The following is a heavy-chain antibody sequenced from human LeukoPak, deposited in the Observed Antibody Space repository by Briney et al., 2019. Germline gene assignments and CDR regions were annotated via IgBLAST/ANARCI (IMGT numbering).Heavy chain of an antibody. J-gene: IGHJ4*02. Sequence: GGSLRVSCAASRVTFRNAAMNWVCHGPGKGLGWVSPINTSGTSTYSADSVKGRFTNSRDNSKNTLYLQMNSLRAEDTAVYYCAKVPGYSAYDFAPFDSWGQGTLVTVSS. D-gene: IGHD5-12*01. CDR2: INTSGTST. CDR1: RVTFRNAA. CDR3: AKVPGYSAYDFAPFDS. V-gene: IGHV3-23*01.